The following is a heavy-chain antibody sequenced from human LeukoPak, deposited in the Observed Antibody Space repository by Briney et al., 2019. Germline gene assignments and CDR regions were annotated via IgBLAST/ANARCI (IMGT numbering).Heavy chain of an antibody. CDR2: ITSSSSTI. J-gene: IGHJ4*02. V-gene: IGHV3-48*02. CDR3: ARDMYYGDYEIDC. D-gene: IGHD4-17*01. Sequence: GGSLRLSCAASGFTFSSYNMNWVRQAPGKGLEWVSYITSSSSTIYYADSVKGRFTISRDNAKNSLFLQMNSLRDEDTAVYYCARDMYYGDYEIDCWGQGTLVTVSS. CDR1: GFTFSSYN.